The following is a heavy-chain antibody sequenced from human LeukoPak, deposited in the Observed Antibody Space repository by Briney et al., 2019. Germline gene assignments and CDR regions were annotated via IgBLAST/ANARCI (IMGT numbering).Heavy chain of an antibody. D-gene: IGHD3-22*01. CDR2: IYPGDSDT. Sequence: GESLKISCKGSGYSFTSCCIGWVRQMPGKGLEWMGIIYPGDSDTRYSPSFQGQVTISADKSISTAYLQWSSLKASDTAMYYCVRQSSGYYRSFDYWGQGTLVTVSS. CDR1: GYSFTSCC. V-gene: IGHV5-51*01. J-gene: IGHJ4*02. CDR3: VRQSSGYYRSFDY.